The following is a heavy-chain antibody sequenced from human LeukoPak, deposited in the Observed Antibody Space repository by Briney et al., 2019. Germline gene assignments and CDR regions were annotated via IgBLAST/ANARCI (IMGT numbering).Heavy chain of an antibody. Sequence: SVKVSCKASGGTFSSYAISWVRQAPGQRLEWMGGIIPIFGTANYAQKFQGRVTITADESTSTAYMELSSLRSEDTAVYYCSLSYCSSSTSCWYNWFDPWGQGTLVTVSS. V-gene: IGHV1-69*13. J-gene: IGHJ5*02. CDR3: SLSYCSSSTSCWYNWFDP. D-gene: IGHD2-2*01. CDR2: IIPIFGTA. CDR1: GGTFSSYA.